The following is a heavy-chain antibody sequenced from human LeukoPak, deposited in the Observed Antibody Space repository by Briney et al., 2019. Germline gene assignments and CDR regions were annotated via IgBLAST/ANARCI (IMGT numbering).Heavy chain of an antibody. V-gene: IGHV3-20*04. J-gene: IGHJ4*02. CDR1: GFTFDDYG. CDR3: ARHHSLWKGADY. CDR2: INWNGGST. Sequence: GGSLRLSCAASGFTFDDYGMSWVRQAPGKGLEWVSGINWNGGSTGYADSVKGRFAISRDNAKNSLYLQMNSLRAEDTALYYCARHHSLWKGADYWGQGTLVTVSS. D-gene: IGHD3-3*01.